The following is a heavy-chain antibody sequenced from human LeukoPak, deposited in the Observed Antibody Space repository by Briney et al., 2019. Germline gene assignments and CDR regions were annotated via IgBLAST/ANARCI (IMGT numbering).Heavy chain of an antibody. D-gene: IGHD3-10*01. CDR2: INAGNGNT. V-gene: IGHV1-3*01. CDR1: GYTFTSYA. CDR3: ARGRPSPMARGVPPYYFDY. J-gene: IGHJ4*02. Sequence: ASVTVSCKASGYTFTSYAMNWVRQAPGQRLEGMGWINAGNGNTKYSQKFQGRVTITRDTSASTAYMELSSLRSEDTAVYYCARGRPSPMARGVPPYYFDYWGQGTLVTVSS.